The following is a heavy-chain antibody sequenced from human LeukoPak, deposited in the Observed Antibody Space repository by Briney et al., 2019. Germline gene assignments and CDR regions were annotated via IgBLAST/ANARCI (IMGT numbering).Heavy chain of an antibody. CDR1: GFTLSDYY. J-gene: IGHJ3*02. CDR2: ISSSGSTI. CDR3: TIGYSYGIDAFGI. D-gene: IGHD5-18*01. Sequence: PGGSLRLSCAASGFTLSDYYMSWIRQAPGKGLEWVSYISSSGSTIYYADSVKGRFTISRDNAKNSLYLQMNSLRAEDTAVYYCTIGYSYGIDAFGIWGQGTMVTVSS. V-gene: IGHV3-11*01.